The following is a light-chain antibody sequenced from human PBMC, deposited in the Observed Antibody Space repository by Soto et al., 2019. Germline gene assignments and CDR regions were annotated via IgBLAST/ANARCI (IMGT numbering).Light chain of an antibody. V-gene: IGKV1-9*01. CDR3: QQLNSYPALT. Sequence: DIQLTQSPSFLSASVGDRVTITCRASQGISSYLAWYQQKQGKAPKLLIYAASTVQSGVPSRFRGSGSGAEFTLAIGSLQPEDFATYYFQQLNSYPALTFGGGTKVEIK. CDR2: AAS. J-gene: IGKJ4*01. CDR1: QGISSY.